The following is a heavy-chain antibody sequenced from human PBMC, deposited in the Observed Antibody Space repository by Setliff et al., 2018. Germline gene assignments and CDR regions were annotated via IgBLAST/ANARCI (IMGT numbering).Heavy chain of an antibody. J-gene: IGHJ4*02. Sequence: SETLSLTCTVSGYSISNDYFWGWIRQPPGKGLEWIGSIYHSGSTSYYPSLKSRVTISVDTSKNQFSLNLSSVTAADTAVYYCAKHRSSFDSWCQGTLVTVSS. V-gene: IGHV4-38-2*02. CDR3: AKHRSSFDS. CDR1: GYSISNDYF. CDR2: IYHSGST.